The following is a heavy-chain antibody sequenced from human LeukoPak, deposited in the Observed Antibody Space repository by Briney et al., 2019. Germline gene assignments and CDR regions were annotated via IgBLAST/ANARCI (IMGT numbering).Heavy chain of an antibody. Sequence: GASLRLSWAASGFTFSKYGMHWVRQAPGKGQEWVTVILYDGSNKYYADSVKGRFIISRDNSKDTLYLQMNSLRAEDTAVYYCAKDHEPYGGGDCFNGDYWGQGTLVTVSS. CDR1: GFTFSKYG. CDR2: ILYDGSNK. D-gene: IGHD2-21*02. V-gene: IGHV3-30*18. J-gene: IGHJ4*02. CDR3: AKDHEPYGGGDCFNGDY.